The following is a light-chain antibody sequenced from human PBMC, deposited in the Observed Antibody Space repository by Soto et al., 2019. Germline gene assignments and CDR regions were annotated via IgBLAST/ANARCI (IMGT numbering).Light chain of an antibody. CDR1: QSVSTNQ. Sequence: EIVLTQSPGTLSLSPGERATLSCRASQSVSTNQLAWYQQKPGQAPRLLIYGASTRATGIADRFSGSGSGTDFSLNISRLEPEDFAVYYCQHYGGSSPVAQVTKVDIK. J-gene: IGKJ1*01. V-gene: IGKV3-20*01. CDR3: QHYGGSSP. CDR2: GAS.